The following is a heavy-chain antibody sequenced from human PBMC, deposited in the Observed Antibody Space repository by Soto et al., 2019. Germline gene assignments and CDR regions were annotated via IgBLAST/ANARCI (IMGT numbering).Heavy chain of an antibody. V-gene: IGHV4-30-2*01. J-gene: IGHJ4*02. CDR3: ARGMTTVTTLDY. CDR1: GGSISSGGYS. D-gene: IGHD4-17*01. CDR2: IYHSGST. Sequence: QLQLQESGSGLVKPSQTLSLTCAVSGGSISSGGYSWSWIRQPPGKGLEWIGYIYHSGSTYYNPALKSRVTISLDRSKKQFSLKLSSVTAAETAVYYCARGMTTVTTLDYWGQGTLVTVSS.